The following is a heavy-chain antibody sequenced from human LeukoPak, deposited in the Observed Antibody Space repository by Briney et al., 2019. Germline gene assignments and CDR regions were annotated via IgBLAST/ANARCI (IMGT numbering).Heavy chain of an antibody. CDR3: ARAHASLGYYDSSGYYPY. Sequence: ASAKVSCKASGYTFTGYYMHWVRQAPGQGLEWMGWINPNSGGTNYAQKFQGRVTMTRDTSISTAYMELSRLRSDDTAVYYCARAHASLGYYDSSGYYPYWGQGTLVTVSS. D-gene: IGHD3-22*01. J-gene: IGHJ4*02. CDR1: GYTFTGYY. CDR2: INPNSGGT. V-gene: IGHV1-2*02.